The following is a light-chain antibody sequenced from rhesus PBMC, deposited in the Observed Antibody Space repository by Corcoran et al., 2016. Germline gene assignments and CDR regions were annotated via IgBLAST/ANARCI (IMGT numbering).Light chain of an antibody. CDR1: QTINNW. V-gene: IGKV1-22*01. CDR2: KTA. J-gene: IGKJ3*01. Sequence: DIQMTQSPSSLSASVGDTVTITCRASQTINNWLDWYQQKPGKAPKLLIKKTASLQTGVPSRFSGSVSGTDFNLTSTSLQPEDFASYYCLQYTTTPFTLGPGTKLDV. CDR3: LQYTTTPFT.